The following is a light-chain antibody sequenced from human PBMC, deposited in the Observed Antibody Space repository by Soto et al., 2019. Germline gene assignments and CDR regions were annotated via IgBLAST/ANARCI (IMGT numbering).Light chain of an antibody. CDR1: QSVSSY. J-gene: IGKJ1*01. V-gene: IGKV3-11*01. CDR3: QQRSNWPVT. CDR2: DAS. Sequence: EIVLTQSPATLSLSPGERATLSCRASQSVSSYLAWLQQKPGQAPRLLIYDASNRATGIPARFSGTGSGTDFTLTISRLEPEDFAVYYCQQRSNWPVTFGQGTRVDIK.